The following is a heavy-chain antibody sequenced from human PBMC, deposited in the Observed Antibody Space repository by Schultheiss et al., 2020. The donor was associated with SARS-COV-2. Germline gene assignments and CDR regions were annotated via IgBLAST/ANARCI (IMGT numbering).Heavy chain of an antibody. Sequence: ASVKVSCKASGYTFTNYYIHWVRQAPGQGLEWMGWINGYNGNTNYAQKLQGRVTVTTDTSTSTAYLELRSLRSDDTAVYYCARVGVTTLYYYGMDVWGQGTTVTVSS. J-gene: IGHJ6*02. V-gene: IGHV1-18*04. D-gene: IGHD4-17*01. CDR3: ARVGVTTLYYYGMDV. CDR1: GYTFTNYY. CDR2: INGYNGNT.